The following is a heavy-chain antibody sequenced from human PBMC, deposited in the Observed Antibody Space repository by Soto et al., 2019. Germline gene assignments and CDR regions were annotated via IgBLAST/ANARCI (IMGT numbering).Heavy chain of an antibody. V-gene: IGHV1-8*01. CDR3: ARGSRRLIDY. D-gene: IGHD3-22*01. CDR2: MNPNSGNT. CDR1: GYTFTSYD. J-gene: IGHJ4*02. Sequence: QVQLVQSGAEVKKPGASVKVSCKASGYTFTSYDINWVRQATGQGLEWMGWMNPNSGNTGYAQKFQGRVTMTRNTSITTSNMELSSLRSGDRAVYYCARGSRRLIDYWGQGTLVTVSS.